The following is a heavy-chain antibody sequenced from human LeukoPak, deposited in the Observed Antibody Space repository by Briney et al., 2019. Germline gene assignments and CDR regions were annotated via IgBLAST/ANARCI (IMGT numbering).Heavy chain of an antibody. Sequence: GGSLRLSCTASGFTFSNSSMNWVRQAPGKGLVWVSRIKSDGSRTDYADSVKGRFTISRDNAKNTLYLQMNSLRAEDTAVYYCARELPFDYWGQGTLVTVSS. CDR1: GFTFSNSS. CDR2: IKSDGSRT. J-gene: IGHJ4*02. V-gene: IGHV3-74*01. CDR3: ARELPFDY. D-gene: IGHD2-15*01.